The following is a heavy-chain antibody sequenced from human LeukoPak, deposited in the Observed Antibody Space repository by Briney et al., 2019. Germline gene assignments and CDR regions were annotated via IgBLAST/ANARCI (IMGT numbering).Heavy chain of an antibody. Sequence: GGSLRLSCAASGFTFSSYGMHWVRQAPGKGLEWVAFIRYDGSNKYYADSVKGRFTISRDNSKNTLYLQMNSLRAEDTAVYYCAKDLFPTLRYFDWFDVDYWGQGTLVTVSS. V-gene: IGHV3-30*02. CDR1: GFTFSSYG. CDR3: AKDLFPTLRYFDWFDVDY. CDR2: IRYDGSNK. J-gene: IGHJ4*02. D-gene: IGHD3-9*01.